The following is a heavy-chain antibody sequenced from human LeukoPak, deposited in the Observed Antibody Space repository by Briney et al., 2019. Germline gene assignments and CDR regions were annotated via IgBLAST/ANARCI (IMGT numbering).Heavy chain of an antibody. CDR1: GYTFTSYD. CDR2: MNPNSGNT. J-gene: IGHJ6*02. D-gene: IGHD5-24*01. V-gene: IGHV1-8*01. Sequence: ASVKVSCKASGYTFTSYDINWVRQATGQGLEWMGWMNPNSGNTGYAQKFQGRVTMTRNTSISTAYMELSSLRSEDTAVYYCARGRDGYGPYYYYGMDVWGQGTTVTVSS. CDR3: ARGRDGYGPYYYYGMDV.